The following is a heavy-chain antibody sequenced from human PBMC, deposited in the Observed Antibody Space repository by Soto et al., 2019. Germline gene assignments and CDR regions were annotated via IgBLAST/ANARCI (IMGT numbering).Heavy chain of an antibody. CDR3: AREKITGLFDY. V-gene: IGHV4-59*01. D-gene: IGHD2-8*02. Sequence: SETLSLTCTVSGGSISSYYWSWIRQPPGKGLEWIGYIYYGGSTNYNPSLKSRVTISVDTSKNQFSLKLSSVTAADTAVYYCAREKITGLFDYGGQGTLVTVS. CDR1: GGSISSYY. J-gene: IGHJ4*02. CDR2: IYYGGST.